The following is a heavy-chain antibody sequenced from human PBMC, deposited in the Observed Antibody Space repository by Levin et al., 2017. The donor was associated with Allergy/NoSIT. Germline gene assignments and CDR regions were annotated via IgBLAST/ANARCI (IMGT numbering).Heavy chain of an antibody. D-gene: IGHD6-19*01. V-gene: IGHV1-2*02. CDR2: INPNSGGT. CDR1: GYTFTGYY. CDR3: ARVRRYSSGGYDAFDI. J-gene: IGHJ3*02. Sequence: ASVKVSCKASGYTFTGYYMHWVRQAPGQGLEWMGWINPNSGGTNYAQKFQGRVTMTRDTSISTAYMELSRLRSDDTAVYYCARVRRYSSGGYDAFDIWGQGTMVTVSS.